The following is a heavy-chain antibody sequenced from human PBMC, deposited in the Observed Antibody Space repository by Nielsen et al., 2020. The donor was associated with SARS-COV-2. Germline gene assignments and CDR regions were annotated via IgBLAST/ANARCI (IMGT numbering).Heavy chain of an antibody. CDR2: IRSEANDYAT. Sequence: GESLKISCAASGFTFSNAWMSWVRQAPGKGLEWVGRIRSEANDYATAYDASVKGRFTISRDDSKNTTYLQLHRLKTEDTAVYFCTRGLADFWGQGTLVTVSS. CDR3: TRGLADF. CDR1: GFTFSNAW. V-gene: IGHV3-73*01. J-gene: IGHJ4*02. D-gene: IGHD3-3*02.